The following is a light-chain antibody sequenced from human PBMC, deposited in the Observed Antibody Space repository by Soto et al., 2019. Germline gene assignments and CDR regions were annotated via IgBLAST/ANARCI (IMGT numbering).Light chain of an antibody. Sequence: LTQPPSVSVAPGQTARITCGGDNIGGKSLHWYQQKPGQAPVLVVYDDADRPSGIPERFSGSNSGNTATLTISRVEAGDEADYYCQVWDNDSDHYVFGTGTKVTVL. CDR1: NIGGKS. J-gene: IGLJ1*01. CDR2: DDA. V-gene: IGLV3-21*02. CDR3: QVWDNDSDHYV.